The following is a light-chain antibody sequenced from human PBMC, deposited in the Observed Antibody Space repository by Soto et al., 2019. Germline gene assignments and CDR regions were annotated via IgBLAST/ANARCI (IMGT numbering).Light chain of an antibody. J-gene: IGKJ5*01. CDR3: QQRSNWPPSIT. CDR1: QSVDSTY. CDR2: GAS. V-gene: IGKV3D-20*02. Sequence: EIVLTQSPGTLSLSPGERATLSCRASQSVDSTYLTWYQQKPGQAPRLLIYGASGRATGIPDRFSGSGSGTDFTLTISRLEPEDFAVYYCQQRSNWPPSITFGQGTRLEIK.